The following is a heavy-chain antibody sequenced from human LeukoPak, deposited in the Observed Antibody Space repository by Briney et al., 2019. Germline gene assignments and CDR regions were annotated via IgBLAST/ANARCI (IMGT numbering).Heavy chain of an antibody. Sequence: ASVKVSCKASGYTFTGYYMHWVRQAPGQGLEWMGWINPNSGGTNYAQKFQGRVTMTRDTSISTAYMELSRLRSDDTAVYYCARVRRGSGYCSSTSCPGYFDLWGRGTLVTVSS. D-gene: IGHD2-2*03. CDR1: GYTFTGYY. CDR2: INPNSGGT. CDR3: ARVRRGSGYCSSTSCPGYFDL. J-gene: IGHJ2*01. V-gene: IGHV1-2*02.